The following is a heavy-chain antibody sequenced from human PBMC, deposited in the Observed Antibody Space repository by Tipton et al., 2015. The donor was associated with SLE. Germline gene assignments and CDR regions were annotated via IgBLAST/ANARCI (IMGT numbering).Heavy chain of an antibody. D-gene: IGHD3-10*01. CDR1: GYTFTSYG. V-gene: IGHV1-2*06. Sequence: QVQLVQSGPEVKKPGASVKVSCKASGYTFTSYGISWVRQAPGQGLEWMGRINPNSGGTNYAQKFQGRVTMTRDTSISTAYMELSRLRSDDTAVYYCAGRGGSTFDYWGQGTLVTVSS. CDR3: AGRGGSTFDY. J-gene: IGHJ4*02. CDR2: INPNSGGT.